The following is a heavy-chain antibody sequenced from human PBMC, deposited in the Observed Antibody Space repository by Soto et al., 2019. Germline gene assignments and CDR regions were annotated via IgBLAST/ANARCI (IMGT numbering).Heavy chain of an antibody. Sequence: QVHLVESGGGVVQPGRSLRLSCAASGFTFSSYGMHWVRQAPGKGLEWVAVIWYDGGNKYYADSVKGRFTISRDNSKNTLYLQMNSLTAEDTAMYYCARERSFAAAGDFNWGQGTLGTVSS. CDR3: ARERSFAAAGDFN. CDR2: IWYDGGNK. J-gene: IGHJ4*02. V-gene: IGHV3-33*01. D-gene: IGHD6-13*01. CDR1: GFTFSSYG.